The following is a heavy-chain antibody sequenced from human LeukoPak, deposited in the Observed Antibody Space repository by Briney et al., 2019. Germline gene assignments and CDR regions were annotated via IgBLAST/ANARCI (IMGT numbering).Heavy chain of an antibody. CDR2: IYYSGST. J-gene: IGHJ4*02. CDR3: ARGGVYSNYVFDY. D-gene: IGHD4-11*01. CDR1: GGSISSSSYY. V-gene: IGHV4-39*07. Sequence: SETLSLTCTVSGGSISSSSYYWGWIRQPPGKGLEWIGSIYYSGSTYYNPSLKSRVTISVDTSKNQFSLKLSSVTAADTAVYYCARGGVYSNYVFDYWGQGTLVTVSS.